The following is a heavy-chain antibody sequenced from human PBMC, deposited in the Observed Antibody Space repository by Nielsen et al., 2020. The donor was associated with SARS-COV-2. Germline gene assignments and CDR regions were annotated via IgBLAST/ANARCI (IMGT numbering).Heavy chain of an antibody. CDR3: AADYYGEGGLYYFDY. J-gene: IGHJ4*02. CDR2: IVVGSGNT. D-gene: IGHD4-17*01. Sequence: SVKVSCKASGFTFTSSAMQWVRQARGQRLEWIGWIVVGSGNTNYAQKFQERVTITRDMSTSTAYMELSSLRSEDTAVYYCAADYYGEGGLYYFDYWGQGTLVTSPQ. CDR1: GFTFTSSA. V-gene: IGHV1-58*02.